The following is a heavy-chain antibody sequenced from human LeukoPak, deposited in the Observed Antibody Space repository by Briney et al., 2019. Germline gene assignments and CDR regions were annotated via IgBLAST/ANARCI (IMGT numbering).Heavy chain of an antibody. V-gene: IGHV1-2*02. CDR3: ARDRGDLGDY. Sequence: ASVKVSCKASGYTFTSYDINWVRQATGQGLEWMGWINPNSGGTNYAQKFQGRVTMTRDTSISTAYMELSRLRSDDTAVYYCARDRGDLGDYWGQGTLVTVSS. J-gene: IGHJ4*02. CDR1: GYTFTSYD. D-gene: IGHD2-21*01. CDR2: INPNSGGT.